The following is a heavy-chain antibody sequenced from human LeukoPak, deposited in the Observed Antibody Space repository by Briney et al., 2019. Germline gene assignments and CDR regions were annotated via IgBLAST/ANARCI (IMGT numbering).Heavy chain of an antibody. J-gene: IGHJ4*02. V-gene: IGHV4-39*01. CDR1: GGSISSSSYY. CDR3: ARQPDFWSGYLPPGYFDH. CDR2: IYYSGST. D-gene: IGHD3-3*01. Sequence: SETLSLTCTVSGGSISSSSYYWGWIRQPPGKGLEWIGSIYYSGSTYYDPSLKSRVTLSVDTSKNQFSLKLSSVTAADTAVYYCARQPDFWSGYLPPGYFDHWGQGTLVTVSS.